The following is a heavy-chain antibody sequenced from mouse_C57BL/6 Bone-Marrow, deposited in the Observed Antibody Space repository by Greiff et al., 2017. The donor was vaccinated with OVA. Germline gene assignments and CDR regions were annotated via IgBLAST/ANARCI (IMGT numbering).Heavy chain of an antibody. V-gene: IGHV1-64*01. CDR3: ARGDVLGRGVDY. J-gene: IGHJ2*01. D-gene: IGHD4-1*01. CDR2: IHPNSGST. Sequence: VQLQQPGAELVKPGASVKLSCKASGYTFTSYWMHWVKQRPGQGLEWIGMIHPNSGSTNYNEKFKSKATLTVDKSYSTAYMQLSSLTSEDSAVYYCARGDVLGRGVDYWGQGTTLTVSS. CDR1: GYTFTSYW.